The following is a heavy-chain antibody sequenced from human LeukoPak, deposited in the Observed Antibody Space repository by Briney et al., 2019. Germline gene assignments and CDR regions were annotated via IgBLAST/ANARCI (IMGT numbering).Heavy chain of an antibody. Sequence: GASVKVSCKVSGYTLTELSMHWVRQASGKGLEWMGGIDPDDGETIYAPKFQGRVTMTEDTSTDTAYLELSGLRSDDTAVYYCAAVSGSYAFLDCWGQGTPVTVSS. CDR3: AAVSGSYAFLDC. J-gene: IGHJ4*02. V-gene: IGHV1-24*01. D-gene: IGHD1-26*01. CDR1: GYTLTELS. CDR2: IDPDDGET.